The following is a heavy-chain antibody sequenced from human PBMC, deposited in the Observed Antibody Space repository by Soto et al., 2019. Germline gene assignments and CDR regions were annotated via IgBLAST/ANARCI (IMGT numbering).Heavy chain of an antibody. V-gene: IGHV1-18*01. CDR1: GYTFTSYV. Sequence: ASVKVSCKASGYTFTSYVISWVRQAPGQGLEWMGWISAYNGNTNYAQKLQGRVTMTTDTSTSTAYMELRSLRSDDTAVYYCARDIRNYDFWSGHPYYYYGMDVWGQGTTVTVSS. CDR3: ARDIRNYDFWSGHPYYYYGMDV. CDR2: ISAYNGNT. J-gene: IGHJ6*02. D-gene: IGHD3-3*01.